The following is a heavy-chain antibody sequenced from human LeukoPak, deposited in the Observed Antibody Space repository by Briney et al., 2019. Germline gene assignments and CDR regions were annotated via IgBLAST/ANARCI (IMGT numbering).Heavy chain of an antibody. J-gene: IGHJ4*02. CDR2: ISSNGGST. Sequence: GGSLRLSCSASGFTFSSYAMHWVRQAPGKGLEYVSAISSNGGSTYYADSVKGRFTISRDNSRNTLYLQMNSLRAEDTAVYYCARDSAAYYDSSGYFLDHWGQGTLVTVSS. CDR1: GFTFSSYA. D-gene: IGHD3-22*01. CDR3: ARDSAAYYDSSGYFLDH. V-gene: IGHV3-64*04.